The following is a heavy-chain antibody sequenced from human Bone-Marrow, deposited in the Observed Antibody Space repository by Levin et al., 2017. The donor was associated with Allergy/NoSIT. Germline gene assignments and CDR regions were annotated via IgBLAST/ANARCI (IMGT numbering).Heavy chain of an antibody. CDR3: ARDSCSTTRCYAGESYFDH. Sequence: GGSLRLSCVVSGFPFSGYAMHWVRQAPGKGLEWVAVISGDGSSEYYADSVNGRFTISRDNSKNSLSLEMNSLRVDDTAVYYCARDSCSTTRCYAGESYFDHWGQGTLVTVSS. J-gene: IGHJ4*02. D-gene: IGHD2-2*01. CDR1: GFPFSGYA. CDR2: ISGDGSSE. V-gene: IGHV3-30*01.